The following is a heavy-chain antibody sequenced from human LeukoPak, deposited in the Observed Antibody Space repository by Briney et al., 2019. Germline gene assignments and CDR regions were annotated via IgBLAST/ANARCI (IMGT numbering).Heavy chain of an antibody. CDR2: ISWNSGSI. Sequence: PGRSLRLSCAASGFTFDDYAMHWVRQAPGKGLEWVSGISWNSGSIGYADSVKGRFTISRDNAKNSLYLQMNGLRAEDTALYYCAKGGPPKGHIAVAGMTGYWGQGTLVTVSS. CDR1: GFTFDDYA. V-gene: IGHV3-9*01. J-gene: IGHJ4*02. D-gene: IGHD6-19*01. CDR3: AKGGPPKGHIAVAGMTGY.